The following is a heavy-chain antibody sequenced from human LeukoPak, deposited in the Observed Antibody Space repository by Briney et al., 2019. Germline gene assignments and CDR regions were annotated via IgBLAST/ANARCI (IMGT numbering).Heavy chain of an antibody. CDR2: IKYDGSEK. CDR3: ARDRGGFNWFDP. CDR1: GFTFSSYW. Sequence: GGSLRPSCAASGFTFSSYWMSWVRQAPGKGLEWVANIKYDGSEKYYVDSVKGRFTISRDSAKNSLYLQMNSLRAEDTAVYYCARDRGGFNWFDPWGQGTLVTVSS. V-gene: IGHV3-7*01. D-gene: IGHD3-10*01. J-gene: IGHJ5*02.